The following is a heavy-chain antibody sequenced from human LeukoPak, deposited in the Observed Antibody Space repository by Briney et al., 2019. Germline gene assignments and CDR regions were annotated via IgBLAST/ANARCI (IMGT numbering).Heavy chain of an antibody. D-gene: IGHD5-24*01. CDR1: GITFSIYG. CDR3: AKRDGYNSGYFES. J-gene: IGHJ4*02. Sequence: GSLRLSCAASGITFSIYGMSLVRQAPGKGLEWVSVISGSGDSTYSADSVKGRFTISRDNSKNTLYLQMNSLRAEDTAVYYCAKRDGYNSGYFESWGQGTLVTVSS. V-gene: IGHV3-23*01. CDR2: ISGSGDST.